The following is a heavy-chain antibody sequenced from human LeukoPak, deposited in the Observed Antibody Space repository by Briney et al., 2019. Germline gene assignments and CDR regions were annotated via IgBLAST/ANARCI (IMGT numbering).Heavy chain of an antibody. CDR3: ARDLVVVVPAAILYYGMDV. J-gene: IGHJ6*02. Sequence: GGSLRLSCAASGFTFSSYSMNWVRQAPGKGLEWVSSISSSSSYIYYADSVKGRFTISRDNAKNSLYLQMNSLRAEDTAVYYCARDLVVVVPAAILYYGMDVRGQGTTVTVSS. V-gene: IGHV3-21*01. D-gene: IGHD2-2*02. CDR2: ISSSSSYI. CDR1: GFTFSSYS.